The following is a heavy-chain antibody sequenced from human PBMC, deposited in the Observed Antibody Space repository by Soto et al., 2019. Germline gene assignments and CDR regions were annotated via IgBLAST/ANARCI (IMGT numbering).Heavy chain of an antibody. Sequence: SETLSLTCTVSGGSISSYYWSWTRQPPGKGLEWIGYIYYSGSTNYNPSLKSRVTISVDTSKNQFSLKLSSVTAADTAVYYCARSRKNCISSTSCQGDYYYYYYMDVWGKGTTVTVSS. D-gene: IGHD2-2*01. J-gene: IGHJ6*03. CDR3: ARSRKNCISSTSCQGDYYYYYYMDV. CDR2: IYYSGST. V-gene: IGHV4-59*01. CDR1: GGSISSYY.